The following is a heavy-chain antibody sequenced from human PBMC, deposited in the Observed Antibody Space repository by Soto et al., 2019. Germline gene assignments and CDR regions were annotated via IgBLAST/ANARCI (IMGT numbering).Heavy chain of an antibody. V-gene: IGHV3-7*01. CDR2: IKQDGSEK. CDR3: ARAKLVVPASYYYYMDV. D-gene: IGHD2-2*01. J-gene: IGHJ6*03. Sequence: HPGGSLRLSCAASGFTFSSYWMSWVRQAPGKGLEWVANIKQDGSEKYYVDSVKGRFTISRDNAKNSLYLQMNSLRAEDTAVYYCARAKLVVPASYYYYMDVWGKGTTVTVSS. CDR1: GFTFSSYW.